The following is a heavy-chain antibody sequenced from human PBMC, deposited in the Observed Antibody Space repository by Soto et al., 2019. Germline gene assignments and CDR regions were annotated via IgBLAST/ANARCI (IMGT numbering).Heavy chain of an antibody. CDR3: ARDTVLTGMFDF. V-gene: IGHV4-59*01. J-gene: IGHJ4*02. Sequence: PSETLSLTCTVSVGSIGSYHWSWVRQPPGKGLEWIASVYYTGTTNYNPSLGSRVTISIDAPGNRFSMEITSVTAADTAIYYCARDTVLTGMFDFWGQGTLVTVS. CDR2: VYYTGTT. CDR1: VGSIGSYH. D-gene: IGHD4-17*01.